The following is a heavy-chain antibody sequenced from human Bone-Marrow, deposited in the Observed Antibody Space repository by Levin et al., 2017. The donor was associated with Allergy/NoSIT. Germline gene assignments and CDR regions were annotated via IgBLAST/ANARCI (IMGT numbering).Heavy chain of an antibody. CDR3: ARGEDIVVVVAGSHGMDV. Sequence: PGGSLRLSCAGSGFTFSSHWMHWVRQAPGKGLVWVSRINMDGSSTTYADSVKGRFTISRDNAKNTLYLQMNSLRVEDTAVYYCARGEDIVVVVAGSHGMDVWGQGTTVTVSS. D-gene: IGHD2-15*01. CDR1: GFTFSSHW. CDR2: INMDGSST. J-gene: IGHJ6*02. V-gene: IGHV3-74*01.